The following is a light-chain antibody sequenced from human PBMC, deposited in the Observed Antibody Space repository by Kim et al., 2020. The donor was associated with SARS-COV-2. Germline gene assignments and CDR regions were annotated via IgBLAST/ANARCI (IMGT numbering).Light chain of an antibody. CDR3: HQYYNTPYT. V-gene: IGKV4-1*01. CDR2: WAS. J-gene: IGKJ2*01. CDR1: QSVLNSSKKKNS. Sequence: RATINCKSSQSVLNSSKKKNSLAWYQQKPGQPPKLLIYWASTRESGVPDLFSGSGSGTDFTLTISTLQAEDVAVYYCHQYYNTPYTFGQGTKLEI.